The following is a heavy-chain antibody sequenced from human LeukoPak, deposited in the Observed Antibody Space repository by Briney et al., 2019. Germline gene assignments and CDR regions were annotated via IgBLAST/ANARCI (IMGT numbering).Heavy chain of an antibody. CDR1: GYTFTSYG. CDR2: ISAYNGNT. V-gene: IGHV1-18*01. Sequence: ASVKVSCKASGYTFTSYGISWVRQAPGQGLERMGWISAYNGNTNYAQKLQGRVTMTTDTSTSTAYMDLRSLRSDDTAVYYCARQSQLLSLHAFDIWGQGTMVTVSS. J-gene: IGHJ3*02. CDR3: ARQSQLLSLHAFDI. D-gene: IGHD2-2*01.